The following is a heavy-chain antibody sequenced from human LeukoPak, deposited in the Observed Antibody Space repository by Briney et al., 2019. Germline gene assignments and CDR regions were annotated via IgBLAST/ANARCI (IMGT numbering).Heavy chain of an antibody. J-gene: IGHJ6*03. CDR2: IIPIFGTA. CDR3: ASTTPTPGGYYYYYMDV. CDR1: GGTFSSYA. V-gene: IGHV1-69*05. D-gene: IGHD4-17*01. Sequence: SVKVSCKASGGTFSSYAISWVRQAPGQGLEWMGGIIPIFGTANYAQKFQGRVTITTDESTSTAYMELSSLRSEDTAVYYCASTTPTPGGYYYYYMDVWAKGPRSPSP.